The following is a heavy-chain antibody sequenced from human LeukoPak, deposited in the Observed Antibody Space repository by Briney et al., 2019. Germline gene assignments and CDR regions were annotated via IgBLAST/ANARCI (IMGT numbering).Heavy chain of an antibody. CDR1: GFTFSDYY. V-gene: IGHV3-11*01. Sequence: GGSLRLSCAASGFTFSDYYMTWIRQAPGKGLEWVSYISNSGNTIYYAESVRGRFTISRDNAKNSLYLQMNSLRAEDTAVYYCARPIDGYNSPFDYWGQGTLVTVSS. CDR2: ISNSGNTI. D-gene: IGHD5-24*01. CDR3: ARPIDGYNSPFDY. J-gene: IGHJ4*02.